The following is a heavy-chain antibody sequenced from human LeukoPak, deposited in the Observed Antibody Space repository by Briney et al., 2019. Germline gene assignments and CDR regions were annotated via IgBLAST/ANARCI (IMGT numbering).Heavy chain of an antibody. D-gene: IGHD6-19*01. J-gene: IGHJ3*02. CDR2: ISWNSGSI. CDR1: GFTFDDYA. CDR3: AKDTSGWRGGAFDI. V-gene: IGHV3-9*03. Sequence: GGSLRLSCAASGFTFDDYAMHWVRQAPGKGLEWVSGISWNSGSIGYADSVKGRFTISRDNAKNSLYLQMNSLRAEDMALYYCAKDTSGWRGGAFDIWGQGTMVTVSS.